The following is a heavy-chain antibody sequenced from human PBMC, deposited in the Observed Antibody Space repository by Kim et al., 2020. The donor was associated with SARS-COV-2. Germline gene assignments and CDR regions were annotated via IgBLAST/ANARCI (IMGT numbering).Heavy chain of an antibody. CDR3: ARAMDTIFGDNWFDP. V-gene: IGHV4-39*01. CDR1: GGSISSSSYY. CDR2: IYYSGST. Sequence: SETLSLTCTVSGGSISSSSYYWGWIRQPPGKGLEWIGSIYYSGSTYYNPSLKSRVTISVDTSKNQFSLKLSSVTAADTAVYYCARAMDTIFGDNWFDPWGQGTLVTVSS. J-gene: IGHJ5*02. D-gene: IGHD3-3*01.